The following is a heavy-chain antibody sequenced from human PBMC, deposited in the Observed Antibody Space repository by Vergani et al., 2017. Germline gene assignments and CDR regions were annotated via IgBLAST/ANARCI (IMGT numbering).Heavy chain of an antibody. CDR2: INHRGST. J-gene: IGHJ4*02. Sequence: QVQLQQWGAGLLKPSETLSLTCAVYGGSFSGYYWSWIRQPPGKGLEWMGEINHRGSTNYNPSLKRRVTISVDTSKNQFSLKLSSVTAADTAVYYCARVVAATRAPDYWGQGTLVTVSS. D-gene: IGHD2-15*01. V-gene: IGHV4-34*01. CDR3: ARVVAATRAPDY. CDR1: GGSFSGYY.